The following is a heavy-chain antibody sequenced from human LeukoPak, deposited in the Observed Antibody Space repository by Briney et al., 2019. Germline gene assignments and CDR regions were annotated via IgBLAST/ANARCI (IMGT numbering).Heavy chain of an antibody. Sequence: PSETLSLTCAVSGGSISSGGYSWSWIRQPPGKGLEWIGYIYHSGSTYYNPSLKSRVTISVDRSKNQFSLKLSSVTAADTAVYYCARARVPGSYSPKGPFDYWGQGTLVAVSS. D-gene: IGHD3-10*01. CDR1: GGSISSGGYS. CDR2: IYHSGST. CDR3: ARARVPGSYSPKGPFDY. V-gene: IGHV4-30-2*01. J-gene: IGHJ4*02.